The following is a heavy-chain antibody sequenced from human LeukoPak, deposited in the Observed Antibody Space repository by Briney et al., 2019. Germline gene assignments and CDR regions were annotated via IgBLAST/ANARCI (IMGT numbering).Heavy chain of an antibody. D-gene: IGHD3-9*01. CDR3: VKDLYDILTGPGDD. V-gene: IGHV3-64D*09. J-gene: IGHJ4*02. Sequence: PGGSLRLSCSASGFPFSSFAMHWVRQAPGKGLDYVSGITKNGGTTNYADPVKGRFTISRDNSKNTLYLQMSSLRVEDTAVYYCVKDLYDILTGPGDDWGQGTLVTVSS. CDR1: GFPFSSFA. CDR2: ITKNGGTT.